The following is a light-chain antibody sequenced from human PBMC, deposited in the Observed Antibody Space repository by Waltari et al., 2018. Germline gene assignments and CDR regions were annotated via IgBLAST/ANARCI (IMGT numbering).Light chain of an antibody. J-gene: IGLJ2*01. CDR2: YVR. CDR1: SNDVGCYNS. V-gene: IGLV2-14*01. CDR3: SSQSSNDVVL. Sequence: QSALTQPASVSGSPGQSVTIFCAGTSNDVGCYNSVSWYQEHPGPTPSVIIYYVRERPSGVSDRFSGSKSGNTASLTISGLQAEDEADYYCSSQSSNDVVLFGGGTKLTVL.